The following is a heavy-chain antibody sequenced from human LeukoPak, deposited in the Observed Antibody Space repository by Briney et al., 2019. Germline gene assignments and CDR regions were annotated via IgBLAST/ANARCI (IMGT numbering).Heavy chain of an antibody. J-gene: IGHJ5*02. V-gene: IGHV3-23*01. CDR3: AKGDRYYDYVWGSYRSDVQGWFDL. CDR2: ISGSGGST. CDR1: GFTFSSYA. Sequence: PGGSLRLSCAASGFTFSSYAMSWVRQAPGKGLEWVSAISGSGGSTYYADSVKGRFTISRDNSKNTMYLQMNSMRAEDTAVYYCAKGDRYYDYVWGSYRSDVQGWFDLWGQGTLVTVSS. D-gene: IGHD3-16*02.